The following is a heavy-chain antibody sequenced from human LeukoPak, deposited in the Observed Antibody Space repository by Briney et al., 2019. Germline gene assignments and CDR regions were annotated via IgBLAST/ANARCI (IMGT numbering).Heavy chain of an antibody. J-gene: IGHJ4*02. Sequence: VASVKVSCKASGCTFSSYAISWVRQAPGQGLEWMGRIIPIFGTANYAQKFQGRVTITTDESTSTAYMELSSLRSEDTAVYYCARDRERWTTVTVSGFDYWGQGTLVTVSS. CDR3: ARDRERWTTVTVSGFDY. D-gene: IGHD4-17*01. CDR2: IIPIFGTA. V-gene: IGHV1-69*05. CDR1: GCTFSSYA.